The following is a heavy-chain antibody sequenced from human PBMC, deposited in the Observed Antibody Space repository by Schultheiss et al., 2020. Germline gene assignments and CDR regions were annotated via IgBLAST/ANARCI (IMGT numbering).Heavy chain of an antibody. CDR2: ISSSSTYI. Sequence: GGSLRLSCAASGFTFSSYSMNWVRQAPGKGLEWVSSISSSSTYIYYADSVKGRFTISRDNAKNSLYLQMNSLRAEDTAVYYCAKDDGVAEYFQHWGQGTLVTVSS. V-gene: IGHV3-21*01. J-gene: IGHJ1*01. D-gene: IGHD3-10*01. CDR3: AKDDGVAEYFQH. CDR1: GFTFSSYS.